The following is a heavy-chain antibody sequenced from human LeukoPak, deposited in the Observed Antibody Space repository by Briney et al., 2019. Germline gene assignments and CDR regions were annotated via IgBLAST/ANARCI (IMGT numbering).Heavy chain of an antibody. CDR1: GYTFTGYY. CDR3: ARDLPSRAAVWYYYMDV. CDR2: INPNSGGT. J-gene: IGHJ6*03. Sequence: GASVKVSCKASGYTFTGYYIHWVRQAPGQGLEWMGWINPNSGGTNYAQKFQGRVTMTRDTPISTAYMELSRLRSDDTAVYYCARDLPSRAAVWYYYMDVWGKGTMVTVSS. D-gene: IGHD3-16*01. V-gene: IGHV1-2*02.